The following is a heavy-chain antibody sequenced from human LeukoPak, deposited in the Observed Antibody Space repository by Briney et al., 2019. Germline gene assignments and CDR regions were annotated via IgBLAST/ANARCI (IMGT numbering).Heavy chain of an antibody. CDR2: IYYSGST. J-gene: IGHJ4*02. CDR3: ARVDLGYYDSSGSFDY. Sequence: SETLSLTCTVSGGSISSGDYYWSWIRQPPGKGLEWIGYIYYSGSTYYNPSLKSRVTISVDTSKNQFSLKLSSVTAADTAVYYCARVDLGYYDSSGSFDYWGQGTLVTVSS. V-gene: IGHV4-30-4*01. D-gene: IGHD3-22*01. CDR1: GGSISSGDYY.